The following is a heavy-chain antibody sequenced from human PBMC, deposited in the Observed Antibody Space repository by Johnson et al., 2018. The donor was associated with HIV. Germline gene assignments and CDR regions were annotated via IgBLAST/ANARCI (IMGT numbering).Heavy chain of an antibody. J-gene: IGHJ3*02. Sequence: VQLVESGGGVVRPGGSLRLSCAASGFTFDDYGMNWVRQAPGKGLEWVSGINWNGGSTGYADSVKGRFTISRANSKNTLYLQINSLRAEDTAVYYCARERIAAAGLDAFDIWGQGTMVTVSS. V-gene: IGHV3-20*04. D-gene: IGHD6-13*01. CDR2: INWNGGST. CDR3: ARERIAAAGLDAFDI. CDR1: GFTFDDYG.